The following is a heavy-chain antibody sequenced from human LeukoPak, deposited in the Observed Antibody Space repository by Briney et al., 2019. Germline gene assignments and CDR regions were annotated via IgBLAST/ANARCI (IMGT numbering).Heavy chain of an antibody. J-gene: IGHJ4*02. V-gene: IGHV3-23*01. CDR3: AKGSIAARSGLFDY. CDR1: GFTFIHYS. D-gene: IGHD6-6*01. Sequence: PGGSLRLSCAASGFTFIHYSMGWVRQAPGKGPELVSTLSDSGGYTYYADSVKGRFTISRDNSKNTLYVQMNSLRAEDTAVYYCAKGSIAARSGLFDYWGQGTLVTVSS. CDR2: LSDSGGYT.